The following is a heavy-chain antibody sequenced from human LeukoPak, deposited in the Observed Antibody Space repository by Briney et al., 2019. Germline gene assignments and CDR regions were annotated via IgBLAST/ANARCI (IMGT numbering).Heavy chain of an antibody. CDR2: IKQDGREE. J-gene: IGHJ4*02. V-gene: IGHV3-7*04. Sequence: GESLRLSCAASGFTFNTYWMSWVRQAPGKGLQWVVNIKQDGREEYYVQSVKGRFTISRDNAKNSLYLQINSLRAEDTAVYYCARGYSGSFYYFDYWGQGTLVAVSS. CDR3: ARGYSGSFYYFDY. D-gene: IGHD3-10*01. CDR1: GFTFNTYW.